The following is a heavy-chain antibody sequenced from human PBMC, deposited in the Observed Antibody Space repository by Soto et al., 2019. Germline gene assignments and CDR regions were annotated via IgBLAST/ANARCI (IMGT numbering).Heavy chain of an antibody. V-gene: IGHV3-23*01. Sequence: PRLSCAAAGFTFSSYAMSWVRQAPGKGLEWVSTISGSGGGTYYADSVKGRFTISRDNSENTLFLHMNSLRVEDTAVYYCAKDTYYFDSSGYYRPYFDSWGQGTLVTVSS. D-gene: IGHD3-22*01. J-gene: IGHJ4*02. CDR3: AKDTYYFDSSGYYRPYFDS. CDR2: ISGSGGGT. CDR1: GFTFSSYA.